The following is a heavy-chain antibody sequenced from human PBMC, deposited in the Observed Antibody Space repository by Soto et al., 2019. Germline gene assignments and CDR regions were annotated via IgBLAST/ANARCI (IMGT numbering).Heavy chain of an antibody. J-gene: IGHJ6*02. CDR2: INPKSGGT. D-gene: IGHD2-8*01. CDR3: ARGDSTDCSNGVCSFFYNHDMDV. CDR1: GYSFTDYH. Sequence: ASVKVSCKASGYSFTDYHRHWVRQAPGQGLEWLGRINPKSGGTSTAQKFQGWVTMTTDTSISTASMELTRLTSDDTAIYYCARGDSTDCSNGVCSFFYNHDMDVWGQGTTVTVSS. V-gene: IGHV1-2*04.